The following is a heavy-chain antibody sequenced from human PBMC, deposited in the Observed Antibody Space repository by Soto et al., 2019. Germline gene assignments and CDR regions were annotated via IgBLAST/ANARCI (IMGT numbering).Heavy chain of an antibody. Sequence: QVQLVQSGAEVKKPGSSVKVSCKASGDTFSNYAISWVRQAPGQGLEWMGGIIPLFGTTYYAQKVQGRGTITADESTKTAYMELSSLGSEDTAVYYCARVPSLAGTTAYCYYGMDVWGQGTTVTVSS. CDR1: GDTFSNYA. J-gene: IGHJ6*02. D-gene: IGHD1-7*01. V-gene: IGHV1-69*01. CDR3: ARVPSLAGTTAYCYYGMDV. CDR2: IIPLFGTT.